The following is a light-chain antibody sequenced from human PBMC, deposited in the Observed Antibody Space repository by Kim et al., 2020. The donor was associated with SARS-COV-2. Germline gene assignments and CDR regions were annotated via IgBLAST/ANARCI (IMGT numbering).Light chain of an antibody. J-gene: IGKJ3*01. CDR2: AAS. CDR1: QYITKH. CDR3: QQYYSYPFT. V-gene: IGKV1-16*01. Sequence: ASVGYRVTITCRASQYITKHLAWFQQKPGKAPQSLIYAASNLQSGVPSRFSGGGSGTDFTLTISSLQPEDFATYYCQQYYSYPFTFGPGTKVDIK.